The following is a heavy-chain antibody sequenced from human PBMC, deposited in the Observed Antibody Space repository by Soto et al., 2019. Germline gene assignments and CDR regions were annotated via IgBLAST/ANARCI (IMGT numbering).Heavy chain of an antibody. CDR1: GYTFTSYG. CDR2: ISAYTGNT. V-gene: IGHV1-18*01. J-gene: IGHJ5*02. D-gene: IGHD2-15*01. Sequence: ASVKVSCKASGYTFTSYGISWVRQAPGQGLEWMGWISAYTGNTNYAQKLQGRVTMTTDTSTSTAYMELRSLRSDDTAVYYCARQYCSGGSCYWGLPNWFVPWGQGPLVTVS. CDR3: ARQYCSGGSCYWGLPNWFVP.